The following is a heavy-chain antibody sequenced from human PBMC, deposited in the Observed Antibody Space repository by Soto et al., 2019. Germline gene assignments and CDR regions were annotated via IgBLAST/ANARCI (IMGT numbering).Heavy chain of an antibody. V-gene: IGHV3-66*01. D-gene: IGHD2-15*01. Sequence: EVQLVESGGGLVQPGGSLRLSCAASGFTVSSKYMTWVRQAPGKGLEWVSLIQSGGTTYYADSVKGRFTISRHTSENTLHLQMDSLRVEDTAVYGCARDDVLCDGGRCYGIALDVWCKGTTVTVSS. CDR3: ARDDVLCDGGRCYGIALDV. CDR2: IQSGGTT. J-gene: IGHJ6*04. CDR1: GFTVSSKY.